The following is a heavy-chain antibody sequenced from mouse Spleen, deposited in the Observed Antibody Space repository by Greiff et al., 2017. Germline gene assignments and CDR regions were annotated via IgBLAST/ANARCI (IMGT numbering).Heavy chain of an antibody. CDR1: GFTFSDYG. J-gene: IGHJ2*01. CDR3: ARHQVGRDYFDY. D-gene: IGHD4-1*01. CDR2: ISTLAYSI. V-gene: IGHV5-15*01. Sequence: DVLLVESGVGLVKPGGSLKLSCAASGFTFSDYGMAWVLQAPGKGPEWVAFISTLAYSIYYADTVTGRFTITRENAKNTPYLEMSSLRSEDTAMYYCARHQVGRDYFDYWGQGTTLTVSS.